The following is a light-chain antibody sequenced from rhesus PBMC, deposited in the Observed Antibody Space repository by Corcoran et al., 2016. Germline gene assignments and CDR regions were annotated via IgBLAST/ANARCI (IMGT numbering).Light chain of an antibody. CDR1: NTATER. CDR2: ATA. Sequence: SYELTQPPSVAVSPGQTAGTTCGGENTATERVQRFQQRQPLAPVLVIFATAERPPGIPARFSASASGNTATLTVTGVEAGDEADYYCQVWDRSTDHHFFGGRTRLTVL. CDR3: QVWDRSTDHHF. J-gene: IGLJ1*01. V-gene: IGLV3-40*01.